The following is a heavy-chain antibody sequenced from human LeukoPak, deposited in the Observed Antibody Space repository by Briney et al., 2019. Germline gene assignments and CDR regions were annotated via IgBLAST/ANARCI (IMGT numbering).Heavy chain of an antibody. J-gene: IGHJ4*02. CDR2: IYTSGST. D-gene: IGHD3-16*01. CDR3: TRGAGWLIDY. CDR1: GGSISSGSYY. Sequence: SETLSLTCTVSGGSISSGSYYWSWIRQPAGKGLEWIGRIYTSGSTNYNPSLKSRVTISADTSKNHFSLKLNSVTTADTAVYYCTRGAGWLIDYWGQGILVTVSS. V-gene: IGHV4-61*02.